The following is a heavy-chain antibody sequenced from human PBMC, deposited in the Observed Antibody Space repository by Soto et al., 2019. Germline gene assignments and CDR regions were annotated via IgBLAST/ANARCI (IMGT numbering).Heavy chain of an antibody. V-gene: IGHV3-21*01. CDR3: AKDMKWGGMTKIHYFDS. Sequence: VGSLRLSCAASGFTFSNYSMNWVRQAPGKGLEWVSSISSSSSYIYYADSVKGRFTISRDNAKTSLFLQMNSLRTEDTALYYCAKDMKWGGMTKIHYFDSWGQGAQVTVSS. D-gene: IGHD3-16*01. CDR2: ISSSSSYI. J-gene: IGHJ4*02. CDR1: GFTFSNYS.